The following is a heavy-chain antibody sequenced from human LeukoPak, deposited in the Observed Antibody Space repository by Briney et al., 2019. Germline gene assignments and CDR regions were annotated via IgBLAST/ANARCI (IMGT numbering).Heavy chain of an antibody. CDR3: GRDRPTGHYDY. V-gene: IGHV4-38-2*02. D-gene: IGHD3-9*01. CDR2: INHSGIT. CDR1: SYSISSGYY. Sequence: SETLSLTCTVSSYSISSGYYWGWIRQPPGKGLEWIASINHSGITYYNPSLKSRVTISVDTSKNQFYLKLTSVTAADTAVYYCGRDRPTGHYDYWGQGTLVTVSS. J-gene: IGHJ4*02.